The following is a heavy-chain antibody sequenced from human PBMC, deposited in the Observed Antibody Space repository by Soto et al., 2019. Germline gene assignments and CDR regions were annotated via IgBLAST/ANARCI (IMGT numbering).Heavy chain of an antibody. J-gene: IGHJ4*02. CDR3: AKDDCSANCFIGY. D-gene: IGHD2-21*02. CDR1: GFTFDDYA. V-gene: IGHV3-9*01. Sequence: CLRLSGAASGFTFDDYAMPWGRQAPGKGLEWVSHISWSNGNTAYADSVKGRFTISRDNAKNSLYLQMNSPRPDDTAFYYCAKDDCSANCFIGYCGQGIMVTVSS. CDR2: ISWSNGNT.